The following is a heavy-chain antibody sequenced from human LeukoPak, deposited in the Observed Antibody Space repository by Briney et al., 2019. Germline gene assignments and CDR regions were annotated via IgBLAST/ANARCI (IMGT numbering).Heavy chain of an antibody. J-gene: IGHJ6*03. D-gene: IGHD2/OR15-2a*01. Sequence: SETLSLTCAVYGGSFSGYYWSWIRQPPGKGLEWIGEINHSGSTNYNPSLKSRVTISVDTSKNQFSLKLSSVTAADTAVYYCARDPRIYYYMDVWGKGTRSPSP. V-gene: IGHV4-34*01. CDR2: INHSGST. CDR3: ARDPRIYYYMDV. CDR1: GGSFSGYY.